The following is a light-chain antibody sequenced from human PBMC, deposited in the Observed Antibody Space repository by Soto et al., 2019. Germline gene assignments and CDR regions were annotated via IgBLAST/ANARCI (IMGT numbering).Light chain of an antibody. V-gene: IGKV3-11*01. CDR2: DAS. Sequence: EIVLKQSPATLSLSPGNRATLSCRASQSVSSYLAWHQQKPGQPPRLLIYDASKRATGIPARFSGSGSGTDFTLTISSLEPEDFAVYFCQQRRDWLSFGGGTKVEIK. J-gene: IGKJ4*01. CDR3: QQRRDWLS. CDR1: QSVSSY.